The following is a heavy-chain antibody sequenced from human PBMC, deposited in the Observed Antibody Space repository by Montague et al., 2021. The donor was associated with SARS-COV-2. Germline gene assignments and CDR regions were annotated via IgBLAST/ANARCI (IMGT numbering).Heavy chain of an antibody. CDR1: GFSLNTNGMG. CDR3: ARYTSRMYGSFDX. D-gene: IGHD3-16*02. Sequence: PALVKPTQTLTLTCTVSGFSLNTNGMGMGWIRQPPGEAPAWLALIYWDDDKRYSPPLKTRLTITKDASRNQVVLTMTNVDPGDTGTYFCARYTSRMYGSFDXWGQGALVSVSS. V-gene: IGHV2-5*02. CDR2: IYWDDDK. J-gene: IGHJ4*02.